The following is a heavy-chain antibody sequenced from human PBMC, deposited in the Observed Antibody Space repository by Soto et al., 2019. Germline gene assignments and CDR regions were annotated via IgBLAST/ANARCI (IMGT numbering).Heavy chain of an antibody. V-gene: IGHV1-2*02. J-gene: IGHJ6*02. CDR1: AYILTCYY. CDR3: AREHDSSGYYLYGMDV. CDR2: INPNSGGT. D-gene: IGHD3-22*01. Sequence: SVKVSCNSSAYILTCYYMHLVRQAPGQGLEWMGWINPNSGGTNYAQKFQGRVTMTRDTSISTDYMELSRLRSDDTAVYYCAREHDSSGYYLYGMDVWGQGTTVT.